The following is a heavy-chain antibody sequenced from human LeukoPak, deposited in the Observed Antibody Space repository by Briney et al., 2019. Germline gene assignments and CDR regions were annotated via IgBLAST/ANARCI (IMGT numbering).Heavy chain of an antibody. CDR1: GGSISSSSYY. Sequence: SETLSLTCTVSGGSISSSSYYWGWIRQPPGKGLEWIGSIYYSGSTYYNPSLKSRVTISVDTSKNQFSLKLSSVTAADTDVYYCARQAPSGAVAAVDYWGQGTLVTVSS. D-gene: IGHD6-19*01. V-gene: IGHV4-39*01. CDR2: IYYSGST. CDR3: ARQAPSGAVAAVDY. J-gene: IGHJ4*02.